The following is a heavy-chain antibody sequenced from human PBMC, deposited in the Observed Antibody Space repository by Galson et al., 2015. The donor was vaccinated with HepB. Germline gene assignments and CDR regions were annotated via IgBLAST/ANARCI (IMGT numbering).Heavy chain of an antibody. V-gene: IGHV1-69*06. CDR1: GGTFSSYA. CDR3: ARTYGSGSYLVY. D-gene: IGHD3-10*01. J-gene: IGHJ4*02. CDR2: IIPIFGTA. Sequence: SVKVSCKASGGTFSSYAISWARQAPGQGLGWMGGIIPIFGTANYAQKFQGRVTITADKSTSTAYMELSSLRSEDTAVYYCARTYGSGSYLVYWGQGTLVTVSS.